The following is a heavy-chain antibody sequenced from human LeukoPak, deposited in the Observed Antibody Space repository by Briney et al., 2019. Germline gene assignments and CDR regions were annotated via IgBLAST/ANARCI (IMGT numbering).Heavy chain of an antibody. CDR3: ARDWGSYSSGWCAFDY. Sequence: SETLSLTCTVSGGSISSFYWTWIRQPAGKGLEWIGRIYTSGGTNYNPSLKSRVTMSVDTSKNQFSLKLSSVTAADTAVYYCARDWGSYSSGWCAFDYWGQGTLVTVSS. V-gene: IGHV4-4*07. D-gene: IGHD6-19*01. CDR2: IYTSGGT. CDR1: GGSISSFY. J-gene: IGHJ4*02.